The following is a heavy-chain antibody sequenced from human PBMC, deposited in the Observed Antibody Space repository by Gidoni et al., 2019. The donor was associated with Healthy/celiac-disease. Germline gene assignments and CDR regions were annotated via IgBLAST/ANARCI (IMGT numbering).Heavy chain of an antibody. J-gene: IGHJ6*02. CDR3: ASYGDNKPALHYYYGMDV. D-gene: IGHD4-17*01. CDR1: GYTFTRYA. CDR2: INAGNGNT. V-gene: IGHV1-3*01. Sequence: QVKLVQSGAEVKKPGASVKVSCKASGYTFTRYAMHWVRQAPGQRLEWMGWINAGNGNTKHSQKFQVRVTITRDTSASTAYMELSSLGSEDTAVYYCASYGDNKPALHYYYGMDVWGQGTTVTVSS.